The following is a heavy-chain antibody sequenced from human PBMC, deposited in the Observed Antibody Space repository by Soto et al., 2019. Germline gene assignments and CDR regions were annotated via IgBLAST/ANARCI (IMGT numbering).Heavy chain of an antibody. CDR1: CLADTNSY. V-gene: IGHV3-53*01. Sequence: AEVTLRLSCVASCLADTNSYMNWVRPAPGKGLEWVSVVYSGGTTYYADSVRGRFTVSRDDSKNTLFLQMSSLRAEDTAVYYCARAGSPFDSDSSGYWGFDHWGQGTLVTVSS. CDR2: VYSGGTT. CDR3: ARAGSPFDSDSSGYWGFDH. J-gene: IGHJ4*02. D-gene: IGHD3-22*01.